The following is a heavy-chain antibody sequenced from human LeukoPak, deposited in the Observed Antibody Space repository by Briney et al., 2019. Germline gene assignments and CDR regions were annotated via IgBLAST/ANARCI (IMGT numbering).Heavy chain of an antibody. CDR1: GGSIGTYY. D-gene: IGHD3-10*01. CDR2: IYYSGST. J-gene: IGHJ4*02. V-gene: IGHV4-59*01. Sequence: SETLSLTCTVSGGSIGTYYWSWIRQPPGKGLEWIGYIYYSGSTSYNPSLRSRVTISVDTSKNQFSLKLSSVTAADTAVYYCARGFGSGSRLDNWGQGTLVTVSS. CDR3: ARGFGSGSRLDN.